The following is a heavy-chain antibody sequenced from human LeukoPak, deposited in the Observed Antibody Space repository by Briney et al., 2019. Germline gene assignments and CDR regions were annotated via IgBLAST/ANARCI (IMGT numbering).Heavy chain of an antibody. Sequence: ASVRVSCKASGYTFTSYYMHWVRQAPGQWLEWMGIINPSGGSTSYAQKFQGRVTMTRDTSTSTVYMELSSLRSEDTAVYYCARGPLTYYYDSSGAHFDYWGQGTLVTVSS. J-gene: IGHJ4*02. CDR3: ARGPLTYYYDSSGAHFDY. V-gene: IGHV1-46*01. CDR2: INPSGGST. D-gene: IGHD3-22*01. CDR1: GYTFTSYY.